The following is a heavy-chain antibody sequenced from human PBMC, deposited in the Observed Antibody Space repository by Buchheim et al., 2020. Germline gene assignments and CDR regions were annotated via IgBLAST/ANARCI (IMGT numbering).Heavy chain of an antibody. D-gene: IGHD3-16*01. V-gene: IGHV3-48*01. J-gene: IGHJ4*02. CDR3: ARDGVPDFGGYYFDY. CDR1: GFTFSTYS. Sequence: EVQLVESGGGLVQPGGSLRLSCAASGFTFSTYSMNWVRQAPGKGLEWVSYISSSSSTLYYADSVKGRLTISSDNAQNSLYLQMNSLRAEDTAVYYCARDGVPDFGGYYFDYWGQGTL. CDR2: ISSSSSTL.